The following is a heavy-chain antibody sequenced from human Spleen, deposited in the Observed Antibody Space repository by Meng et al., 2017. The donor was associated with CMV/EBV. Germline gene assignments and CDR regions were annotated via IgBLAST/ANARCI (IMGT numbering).Heavy chain of an antibody. CDR2: IYYSGST. V-gene: IGHV4-59*02. CDR3: ARDVAAAVFGIDY. D-gene: IGHD6-13*01. CDR1: GASVSSFY. Sequence: SETLSLTCTVSGASVSSFYWSWIRQTPGKGLEFIGYIYYSGSTYYNPSLGSRLTISVDTSKNQFSLKLSSVTAADTAVYYCARDVAAAVFGIDYWGQGTLVTVSS. J-gene: IGHJ4*02.